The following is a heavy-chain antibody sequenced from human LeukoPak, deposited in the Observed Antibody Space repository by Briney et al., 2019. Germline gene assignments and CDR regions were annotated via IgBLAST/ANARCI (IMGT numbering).Heavy chain of an antibody. D-gene: IGHD3/OR15-3a*01. V-gene: IGHV4-39*01. CDR3: ARILILSTGWTPFDY. Sequence: SETLSLTCTVSGGSIISTSYYWGCIRQPPGERPEWIGNIYYSGTSYYNPSLKSRGTISVDSSKNQVSLKLTSVTAADTAVYYCARILILSTGWTPFDYWGQGAVVTVSS. CDR2: IYYSGTS. CDR1: GGSIISTSYY. J-gene: IGHJ4*02.